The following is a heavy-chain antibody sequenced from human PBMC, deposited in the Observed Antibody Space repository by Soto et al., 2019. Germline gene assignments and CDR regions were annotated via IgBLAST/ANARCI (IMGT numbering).Heavy chain of an antibody. CDR1: GFTFSSYS. CDR3: ARVRHGDYVNAAFDI. CDR2: ISSSSSTI. Sequence: EVQLVGSGGGLVQPGGSLRLSCAASGFTFSSYSMNWVRQAPGKGLEWVSYISSSSSTIYYADSVKGRFTISRDNAKNSLCLQMNSLRAEDTAVYYCARVRHGDYVNAAFDIWGQGTMVTVSS. V-gene: IGHV3-48*01. D-gene: IGHD4-17*01. J-gene: IGHJ3*02.